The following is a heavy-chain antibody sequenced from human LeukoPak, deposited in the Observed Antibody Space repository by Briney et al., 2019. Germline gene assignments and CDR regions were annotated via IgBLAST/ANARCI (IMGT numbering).Heavy chain of an antibody. CDR1: GFTFSSYG. V-gene: IGHV3-30*02. CDR2: IRYDGSNK. J-gene: IGHJ6*03. CDR3: AKGYDYYMDV. Sequence: SGGSLRLSCAASGFTFSSYGMHWVRQAPGKGLEWVAFIRYDGSNKYYADSVKGRFTISRDNSKNTLYLQMNSLRVEDTAVYYCAKGYDYYMDVWGKGTTVTISS.